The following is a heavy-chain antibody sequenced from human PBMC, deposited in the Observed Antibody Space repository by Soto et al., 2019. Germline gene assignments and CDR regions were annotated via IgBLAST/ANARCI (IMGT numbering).Heavy chain of an antibody. Sequence: QVQLVESGGGLVKPGGSLRLSCAASGFTFRDYYMNWIRQAPGKGLEWVSYISSSGNNTHYADSVKGRFTISRDNAKNSLSLQVNSLRAEDTAVYYCARYSYGAVDYWGQGTLVTVSS. V-gene: IGHV3-11*01. J-gene: IGHJ4*02. CDR1: GFTFRDYY. D-gene: IGHD5-18*01. CDR3: ARYSYGAVDY. CDR2: ISSSGNNT.